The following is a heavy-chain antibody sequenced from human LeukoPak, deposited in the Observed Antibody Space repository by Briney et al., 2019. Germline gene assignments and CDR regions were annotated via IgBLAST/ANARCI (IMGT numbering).Heavy chain of an antibody. CDR1: GITFSSYA. V-gene: IGHV3-23*01. Sequence: GGSLRLSCAVSGITFSSYAMSWVRQAPGKGLEWVSAISGSGGSTYYADSVKGRFTISRDNSKNTLYLQMNSLRAEDTAVYYCAKVGYYDSSGYYYDYFDYWGQGTLVTVSS. D-gene: IGHD3-22*01. CDR3: AKVGYYDSSGYYYDYFDY. CDR2: ISGSGGST. J-gene: IGHJ4*02.